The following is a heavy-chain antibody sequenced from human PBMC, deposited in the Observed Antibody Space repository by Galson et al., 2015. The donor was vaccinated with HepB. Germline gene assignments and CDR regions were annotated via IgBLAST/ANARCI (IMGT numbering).Heavy chain of an antibody. CDR2: IYYAGTT. V-gene: IGHV4-59*01. D-gene: IGHD5-24*01. CDR3: ARDGDGYNYYDY. Sequence: CTVSGGSISGYYWNWIRQPPGKGLEWIGYIYYAGTTNYSPSLKSRVTMSVDTSRNRFSLKLSSVTAADTAVYYCARDGDGYNYYDYWGQGALVTVSS. J-gene: IGHJ4*02. CDR1: GGSISGYY.